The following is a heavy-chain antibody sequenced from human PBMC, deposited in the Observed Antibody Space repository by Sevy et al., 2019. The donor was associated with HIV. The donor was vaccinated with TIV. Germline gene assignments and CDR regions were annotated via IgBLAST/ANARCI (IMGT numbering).Heavy chain of an antibody. CDR2: IRNKAKSYTT. CDR3: AAVAADKGYFNI. Sequence: GWSLRLSCAASGFSLGDLYMDWVRQAPGKGLEWVGRIRNKAKSYTTEYAASVKGRFTISRDDSQNSLYLQMNSLKTADTALYYCAAVAADKGYFNIWGRGTLVTVSS. J-gene: IGHJ2*01. CDR1: GFSLGDLY. V-gene: IGHV3-72*01. D-gene: IGHD6-19*01.